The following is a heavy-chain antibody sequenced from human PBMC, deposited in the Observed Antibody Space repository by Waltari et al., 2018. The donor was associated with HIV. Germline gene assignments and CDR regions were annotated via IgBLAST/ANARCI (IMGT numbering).Heavy chain of an antibody. CDR2: TYYRAKWYN. CDR1: GDSVATNSAA. V-gene: IGHV6-1*01. J-gene: IGHJ4*02. D-gene: IGHD6-19*01. CDR3: ARGKAVAGTGGVCDY. Sequence: QVQLQQSGPGLVKPSQTLSLSCSISGDSVATNSAAWNWIRPSPWRGREWLGRTYYRAKWYNDCAVSVKSRIPINPDTSNSQFSLHLNCVTPEDTAVYYCARGKAVAGTGGVCDYWGQGTLVTVSS.